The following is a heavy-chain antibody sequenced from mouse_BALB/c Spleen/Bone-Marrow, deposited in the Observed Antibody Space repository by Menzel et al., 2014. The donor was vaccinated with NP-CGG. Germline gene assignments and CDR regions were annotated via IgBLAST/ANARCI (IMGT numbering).Heavy chain of an antibody. CDR3: ARSRRVGQRGLPFDY. D-gene: IGHD3-2*01. CDR2: IYPGDGDT. V-gene: IGHV1-82*01. CDR1: GYAFSSSW. J-gene: IGHJ2*01. Sequence: QVQLQQSGPELVKPGASVKISCKASGYAFSSSWMNWVKQRPGQGLEWIGRIYPGDGDTNYNGKFKGKATLTADKSSSTAYMQLSSLTSVDSAVYFCARSRRVGQRGLPFDYWGKGTTLAVSS.